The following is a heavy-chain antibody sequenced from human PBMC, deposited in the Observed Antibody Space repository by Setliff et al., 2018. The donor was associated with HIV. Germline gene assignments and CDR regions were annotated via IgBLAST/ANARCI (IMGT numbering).Heavy chain of an antibody. CDR3: TTGGSSCPRH. CDR2: IKSKTDGGTT. D-gene: IGHD6-13*01. J-gene: IGHJ1*01. V-gene: IGHV3-15*01. CDR1: GFTFSNAW. Sequence: LRLSCAASGFTFSNAWMSWVRQAPGKGLEWVGRIKSKTDGGTTDYAAPVKGRFTITSDDSKNTLYLQMNSLKTEEPAVYYCTTGGSSCPRHWGQGTLVTVSS.